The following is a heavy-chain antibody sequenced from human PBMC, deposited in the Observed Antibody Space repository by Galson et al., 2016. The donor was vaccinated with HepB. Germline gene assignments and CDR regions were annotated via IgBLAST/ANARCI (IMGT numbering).Heavy chain of an antibody. CDR2: GNPRTGST. Sequence: SVKVSCKASGYTFINYYMHWVRPAPGQGLEWMGIGNPRTGSTSYAQKFQDRVTVTRDTSTSTVYMELSSLRSEDTAVYYCARDRGSNSLKGYGTDVRGNGTTVTVSS. D-gene: IGHD3-10*01. V-gene: IGHV1-46*01. J-gene: IGHJ6*04. CDR3: ARDRGSNSLKGYGTDV. CDR1: GYTFINYY.